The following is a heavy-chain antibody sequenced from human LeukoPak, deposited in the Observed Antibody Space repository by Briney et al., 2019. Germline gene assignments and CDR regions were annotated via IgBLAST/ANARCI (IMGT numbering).Heavy chain of an antibody. CDR1: GYTLTSYG. V-gene: IGHV1-18*01. CDR2: ISAYNGNT. CDR3: AREGTGDSGYDYGLYYYYYMDV. J-gene: IGHJ6*03. Sequence: ASVKVSFKSSGYTLTSYGISWVRQAPGQGHEVMGWISAYNGNTNYAQKFQGRGTITTDTTSSRSYVELMSLRSDDTAVYYCAREGTGDSGYDYGLYYYYYMDVWGKGTTVTVSS. D-gene: IGHD5-12*01.